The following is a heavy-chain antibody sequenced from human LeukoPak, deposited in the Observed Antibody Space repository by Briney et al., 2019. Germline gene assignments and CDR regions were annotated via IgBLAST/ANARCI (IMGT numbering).Heavy chain of an antibody. D-gene: IGHD1-1*01. CDR1: GFTFSSYS. CDR3: ARSLTTLTYEGY. J-gene: IGHJ4*02. V-gene: IGHV3-21*01. CDR2: ITGSSTYI. Sequence: GDSLRLSCAASGFTFSSYSMNWVRQAPGKGLEWVSSITGSSTYIHYAGSVKGRFTISRDNAKNSLFLQMNSLRAEDTAIYYCARSLTTLTYEGYWGQGTLVTVSS.